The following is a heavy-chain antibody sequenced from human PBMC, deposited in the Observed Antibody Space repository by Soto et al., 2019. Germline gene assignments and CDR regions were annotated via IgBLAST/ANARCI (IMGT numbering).Heavy chain of an antibody. J-gene: IGHJ5*02. CDR1: GFSLRTSGVG. CDR2: IYWNDDK. CDR3: AKSGSSGWYGWFDP. Sequence: ESGPTLVNPTQTLMLTCIFSGFSLRTSGVGVGWIRQPPGKALEWLGFIYWNDDKRYSPSLKSRLTITKDTSKNQVVLTMTNMDPVDTATYYCAKSGSSGWYGWFDPWGQGTLVTVSS. V-gene: IGHV2-5*01. D-gene: IGHD6-19*01.